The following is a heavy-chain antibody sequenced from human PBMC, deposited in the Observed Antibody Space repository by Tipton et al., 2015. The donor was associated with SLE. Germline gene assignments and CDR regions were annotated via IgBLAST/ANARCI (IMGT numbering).Heavy chain of an antibody. V-gene: IGHV4-39*07. CDR2: IYYSGTT. Sequence: GLVKPSETLSLICSVSGGSISRSSNYWAWIRQSPGKGLEWIGNIYYSGTTYYNPSLKSRLTISVDTSKNQFSLKLNSVTAADTAVYYCARRSDDYSNWFDPWGQGSQVTVSS. CDR3: ARRSDDYSNWFDP. D-gene: IGHD4-11*01. CDR1: GGSISRSSNY. J-gene: IGHJ5*02.